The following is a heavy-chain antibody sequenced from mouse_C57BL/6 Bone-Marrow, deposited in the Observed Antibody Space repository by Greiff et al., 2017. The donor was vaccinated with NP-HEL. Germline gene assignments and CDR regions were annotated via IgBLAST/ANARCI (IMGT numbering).Heavy chain of an antibody. V-gene: IGHV5-4*03. D-gene: IGHD2-4*01. CDR3: ARVYYDDDLYAMDY. CDR1: GFTFSSYA. CDR2: ISDGGSYT. J-gene: IGHJ4*01. Sequence: EVKLVESGGGLVKPGGSLKLSCAASGFTFSSYAMSWVRQTPEKRLEWVATISDGGSYTYYPDNVKGRFTISRDNAKNNLYLQMSHLKSEDTAMYDCARVYYDDDLYAMDYWGQGTSVTVSS.